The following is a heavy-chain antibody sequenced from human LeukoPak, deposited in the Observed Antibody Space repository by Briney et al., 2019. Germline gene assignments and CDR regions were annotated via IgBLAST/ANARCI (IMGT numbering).Heavy chain of an antibody. Sequence: GGSLRLSCAASGFTVSSNYMSWVRQAPGKGLEWVSVIYSGGSTYYADSVKGRFTISRENSKSTLYLQMNSLRAEDTAVYYCARDGDWDSYFDYWGQGTLVTVSS. V-gene: IGHV3-66*01. CDR3: ARDGDWDSYFDY. CDR2: IYSGGST. CDR1: GFTVSSNY. D-gene: IGHD3/OR15-3a*01. J-gene: IGHJ4*02.